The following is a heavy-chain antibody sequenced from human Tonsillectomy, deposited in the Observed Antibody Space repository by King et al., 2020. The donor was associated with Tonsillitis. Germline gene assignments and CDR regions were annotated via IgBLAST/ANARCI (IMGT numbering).Heavy chain of an antibody. Sequence: VQLVESGGGLVQPGRSLRLSCAASGFTFDDYAMHWVRQVPGKGLEWVSGITWNSGSIGYADSVMGRFTTSRDNAKNSLYLQMNSLRAEDTALYYCAKGVRYGSGSFDYWGQGTLVTVSS. CDR2: ITWNSGSI. D-gene: IGHD3-10*01. CDR3: AKGVRYGSGSFDY. V-gene: IGHV3-9*01. J-gene: IGHJ4*02. CDR1: GFTFDDYA.